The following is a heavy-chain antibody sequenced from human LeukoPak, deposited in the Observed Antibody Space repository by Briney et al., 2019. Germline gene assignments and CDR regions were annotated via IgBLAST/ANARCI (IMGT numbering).Heavy chain of an antibody. V-gene: IGHV3-23*01. Sequence: GGSLRLSCAASGFTFDNYAMHWVRQAPGKGLEWVSAIGGGGDSTYYAVSVKGRFTISRDNSKNTLYLQMNSLRAEDTAVYYCAKTDSTSYSPSDYWGQGTLVTVYS. J-gene: IGHJ4*02. CDR2: IGGGGDST. CDR3: AKTDSTSYSPSDY. D-gene: IGHD6-6*01. CDR1: GFTFDNYA.